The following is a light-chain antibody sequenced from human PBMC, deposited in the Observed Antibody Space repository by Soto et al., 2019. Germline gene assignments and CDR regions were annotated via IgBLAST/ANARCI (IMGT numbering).Light chain of an antibody. CDR3: QQSYGPPPT. J-gene: IGKJ1*01. CDR1: QNISRF. V-gene: IGKV1-39*01. CDR2: AVS. Sequence: DIQITQSPASLSASVGDRVTITCRSSQNISRFLNWYQQKQGKAPNLLIYAVSSLRTGVPSRFSGSGSGTDFTLTISSLQPTDFATYFCQQSYGPPPTFGQGTKVDIK.